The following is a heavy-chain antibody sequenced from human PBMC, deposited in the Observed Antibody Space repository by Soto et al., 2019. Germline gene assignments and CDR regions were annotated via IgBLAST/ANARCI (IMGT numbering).Heavy chain of an antibody. J-gene: IGHJ6*02. CDR2: IIPVLGTP. CDR3: ASSAGLEHLQYYYGLDV. V-gene: IGHV1-69*01. D-gene: IGHD1-1*01. CDR1: GGTFTSTA. Sequence: QVLLVQSSAEVKKPGSSVKVSCKASGGTFTSTAFSWVRQAPGQGLEWMGGIIPVLGTPNYAQKFQARLTVTADASTTTVHMELSSLRSDDTAVYFCASSAGLEHLQYYYGLDVWGQGTTVTVSS.